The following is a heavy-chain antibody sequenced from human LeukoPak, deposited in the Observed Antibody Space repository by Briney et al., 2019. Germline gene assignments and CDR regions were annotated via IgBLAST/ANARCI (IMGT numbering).Heavy chain of an antibody. D-gene: IGHD3-22*01. CDR2: IGGTGGPT. CDR1: GFTFSTYS. Sequence: PGGSLRLSCAASGFTFSTYSMCWVRQAPGKGLEWVSSIGGTGGPTYYAESVKGRFSISRDNSRNTLYLQMNSLRAEDTAVYYCARDLDSSGSGFDYWGQGTLVTVSS. V-gene: IGHV3-23*01. J-gene: IGHJ4*02. CDR3: ARDLDSSGSGFDY.